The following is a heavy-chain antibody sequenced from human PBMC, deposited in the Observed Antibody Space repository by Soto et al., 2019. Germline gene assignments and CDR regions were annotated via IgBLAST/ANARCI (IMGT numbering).Heavy chain of an antibody. CDR2: IYYSGST. D-gene: IGHD3-3*01. CDR3: ARGRSGYYRFDP. J-gene: IGHJ5*02. Sequence: QVQLQESGPGLVKPSETLSLTCTVSGGSISSYYWSWIRQPPGKGLEWIGYIYYSGSTNYNPSLKSRVTIAVATSKNQFSLKLSSVTAADTAVDYCARGRSGYYRFDPWGQGTLVAVSS. CDR1: GGSISSYY. V-gene: IGHV4-59*01.